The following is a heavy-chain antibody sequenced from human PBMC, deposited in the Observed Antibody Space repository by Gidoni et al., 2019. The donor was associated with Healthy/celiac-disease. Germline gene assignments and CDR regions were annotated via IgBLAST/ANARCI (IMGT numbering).Heavy chain of an antibody. V-gene: IGHV4-39*01. CDR3: ARRYSYYYGMDV. CDR2: IYYSGST. D-gene: IGHD4-4*01. J-gene: IGHJ6*04. CDR1: GGSISRSSYY. Sequence: QLQLQESGPGLVKPSETLSLTCTVSGGSISRSSYYWGWIRQPPGKGLEWIGSIYYSGSTYYNPSLKSRVTISVDTSKNQFSLKLSSVTAADTAVYYCARRYSYYYGMDVWGKGTTVTVSS.